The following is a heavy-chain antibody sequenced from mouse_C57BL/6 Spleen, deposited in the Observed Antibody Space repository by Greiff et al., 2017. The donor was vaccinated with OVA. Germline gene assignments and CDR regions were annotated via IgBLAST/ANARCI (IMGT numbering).Heavy chain of an antibody. V-gene: IGHV1-81*01. CDR1: GYTFTSYG. J-gene: IGHJ4*01. D-gene: IGHD2-2*01. CDR3: ALWLRREAMDY. CDR2: IYPRSGNT. Sequence: LVESGAELARPGASVKLSCKASGYTFTSYGISWVKQRTGQGLEWIGEIYPRSGNTYYNEKFKGKATLTADKSSSTAYMELRSLTSEDSAVYFCALWLRREAMDYWGQGTSVTVSS.